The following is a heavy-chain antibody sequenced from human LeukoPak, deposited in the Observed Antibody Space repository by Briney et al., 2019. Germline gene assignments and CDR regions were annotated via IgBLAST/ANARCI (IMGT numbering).Heavy chain of an antibody. CDR1: GYTFTSYY. J-gene: IGHJ5*02. CDR3: ARERDMVNWFDP. D-gene: IGHD2-15*01. Sequence: ASVKVSCKASGYTFTSYYMHWVRQAPGQGLEWMGIINPSGGSTSYAQKFQGRVTMTSDMSTSTVYMELSSLRSEDTAVYYCARERDMVNWFDPWGQGTLVTVSS. V-gene: IGHV1-46*01. CDR2: INPSGGST.